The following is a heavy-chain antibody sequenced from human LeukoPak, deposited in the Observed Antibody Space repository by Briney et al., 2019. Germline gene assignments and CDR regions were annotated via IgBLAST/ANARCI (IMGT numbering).Heavy chain of an antibody. V-gene: IGHV4-39*01. J-gene: IGHJ3*02. CDR1: GGSISSSSYY. CDR2: IYYSGST. CDR3: ARHRIAVFDI. Sequence: SETLSLTCTVSGGSISSSSYYWGWIRQPPGRGLEWIGSIYYSGSTYYNPSLKSRVTISVDTSKNQFSLKLSSVTAADTAVYYCARHRIAVFDIWGQGTMVTVSS. D-gene: IGHD6-19*01.